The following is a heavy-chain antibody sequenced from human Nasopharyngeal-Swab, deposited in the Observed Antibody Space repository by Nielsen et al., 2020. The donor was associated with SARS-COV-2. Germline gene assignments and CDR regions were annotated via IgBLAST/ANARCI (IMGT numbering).Heavy chain of an antibody. J-gene: IGHJ6*03. CDR1: GGSISSYY. D-gene: IGHD3-22*01. Sequence: ESLKISCTVSGGSISSYYWSWIRQPPGKGLEWIGYIYYSGSTNYNPSLKSRVTISVDTSKNQFSLKLSSVTAADTAVYYCARYDSSGYYYCMDVWGKGTTVTVSS. CDR3: ARYDSSGYYYCMDV. V-gene: IGHV4-59*01. CDR2: IYYSGST.